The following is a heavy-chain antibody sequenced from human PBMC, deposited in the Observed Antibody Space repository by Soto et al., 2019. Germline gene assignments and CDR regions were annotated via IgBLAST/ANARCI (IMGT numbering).Heavy chain of an antibody. CDR2: IDIGGGT. V-gene: IGHV3-23*01. CDR1: GFRLSTYA. J-gene: IGHJ6*02. CDR3: VTTYRETYYYQGMDV. Sequence: EVQLLESGGGLVQPGGSLTLSCVASGFRLSTYAMSWVRQAPGKGLEWVSTIDIGGGTYYADSVKGRCTISRDISKNSXYLQMNSLRAEDTAXYYCVTTYRETYYYQGMDVWGQGTTVTVSS. D-gene: IGHD2-21*01.